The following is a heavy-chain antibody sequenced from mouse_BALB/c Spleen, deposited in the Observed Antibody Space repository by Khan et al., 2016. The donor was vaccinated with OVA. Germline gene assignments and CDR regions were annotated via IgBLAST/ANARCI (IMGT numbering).Heavy chain of an antibody. V-gene: IGHV5-9-3*01. D-gene: IGHD1-1*01. CDR3: ARHNYGPFAY. CDR2: INSGGDYN. CDR1: GFTFSTYA. Sequence: EVELVESGGGLVKPGGPLKLSCAASGFTFSTYAVSWVRQTPEKRLEWVATINSGGDYNYYPDSVKGRFTISRDNAKNTLYLQMSSRRSEVTAMYYCARHNYGPFAYWGQGTLVTVAA. J-gene: IGHJ3*01.